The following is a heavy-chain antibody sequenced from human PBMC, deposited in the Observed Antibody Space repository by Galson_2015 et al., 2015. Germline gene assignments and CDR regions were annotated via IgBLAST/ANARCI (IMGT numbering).Heavy chain of an antibody. Sequence: SLRLSCAASGFTFSSYCMNWVRQAPGKGLEWVSYISSSSSTIYYADSVKGRFTISRDNAKNSLYLQMNSLRDEDTAVYYCARDDLRFLEWLSGYYYYMDVWGKGTTVTVSS. CDR3: ARDDLRFLEWLSGYYYYMDV. J-gene: IGHJ6*03. D-gene: IGHD3-3*01. CDR1: GFTFSSYC. CDR2: ISSSSSTI. V-gene: IGHV3-48*02.